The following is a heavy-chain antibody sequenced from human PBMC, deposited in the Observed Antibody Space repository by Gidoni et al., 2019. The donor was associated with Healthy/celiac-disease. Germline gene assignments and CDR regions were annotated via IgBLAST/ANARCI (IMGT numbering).Heavy chain of an antibody. Sequence: QVQLQASGPGLVKPQETLSLTCTVSGGSISSYYWSWIRQPPGKGLEWIGYIYYSGSTNYNPSLKSRVTISVDTSKNQFSLKLSSVTAADTAVYYCAREGGYYDFWSGYEINWFDPWGQGTLVTVSS. V-gene: IGHV4-59*01. J-gene: IGHJ5*02. CDR1: GGSISSYY. CDR3: AREGGYYDFWSGYEINWFDP. D-gene: IGHD3-3*01. CDR2: IYYSGST.